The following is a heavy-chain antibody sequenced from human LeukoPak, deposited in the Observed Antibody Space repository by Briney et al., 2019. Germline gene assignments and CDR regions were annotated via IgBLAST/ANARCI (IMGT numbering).Heavy chain of an antibody. CDR3: ARSYDTNNRQRFDY. V-gene: IGHV4-4*07. D-gene: IGHD3-22*01. Sequence: SETLSLTCTVSGGSISSYYWSWIRQPAGKGLEWIGRIYTSGSTNYNPSLKSRVSMSGDSSRNQLSLKLNSVTAADTAVYYCARSYDTNNRQRFDYWGQGILVTVSP. CDR1: GGSISSYY. J-gene: IGHJ4*02. CDR2: IYTSGST.